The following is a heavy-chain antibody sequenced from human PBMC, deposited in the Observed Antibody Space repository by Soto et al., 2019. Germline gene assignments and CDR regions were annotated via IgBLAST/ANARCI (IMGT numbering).Heavy chain of an antibody. CDR1: GGTFSSYA. D-gene: IGHD3-10*01. CDR3: ARDLNYYGSGSYGDY. J-gene: IGHJ4*02. CDR2: IIPIFGTA. V-gene: IGHV1-69*13. Sequence: GASVKVSCKASGGTFSSYAISWVRQAPGQGLEWMGGIIPIFGTANYAQKFQGRVTITADESTSTAYMELSNLRSEDTAVYYCARDLNYYGSGSYGDYWGQGTLVTVSS.